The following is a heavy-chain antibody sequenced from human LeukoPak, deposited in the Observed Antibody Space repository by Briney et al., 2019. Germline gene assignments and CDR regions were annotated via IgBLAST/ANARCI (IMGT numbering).Heavy chain of an antibody. CDR1: GFTFSSYA. CDR2: ISGSGGST. Sequence: GGSLRLSCAASGFTFSSYAMSWVRQAPGKGLEWVSAISGSGGSTYYADSVKGRFTISRDNSKNTLYLQMNSLRAEDTAVYYCAKDNYDSSGYTYYYYGMDVWGQGTTVTASS. V-gene: IGHV3-23*01. J-gene: IGHJ6*02. D-gene: IGHD3-22*01. CDR3: AKDNYDSSGYTYYYYGMDV.